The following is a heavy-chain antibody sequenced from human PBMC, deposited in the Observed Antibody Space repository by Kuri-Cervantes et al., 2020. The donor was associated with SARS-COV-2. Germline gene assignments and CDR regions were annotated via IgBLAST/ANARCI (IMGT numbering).Heavy chain of an antibody. CDR3: ASRSGSYWDWFDP. CDR2: INPNSGGT. V-gene: IGHV1-2*02. CDR1: GYTFTGYY. J-gene: IGHJ5*02. D-gene: IGHD3-10*01. Sequence: ASVKVSCKASGYTFTGYYMHWVRQAPGQGLEWMGWINPNSGGTNYAQKLQGRVTMTRDTSISTAYMELSRLRSDDTAVYYCASRSGSYWDWFDPWGQGTLVRLL.